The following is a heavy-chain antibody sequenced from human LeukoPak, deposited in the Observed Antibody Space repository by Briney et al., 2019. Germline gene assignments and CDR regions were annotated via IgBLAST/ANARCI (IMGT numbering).Heavy chain of an antibody. D-gene: IGHD1-26*01. CDR2: MNPNSGNT. J-gene: IGHJ4*02. V-gene: IGHV1-8*02. CDR1: GGTFSSYA. Sequence: ASVKVSCKASGGTFSSYAISWVRQATGQGLEWMGWMNPNSGNTGYAQKFQGRVTMTRNTSISTAYMELSSLKSEDTAVYFCARDLIVGAYLDYWGQGTLVTVSS. CDR3: ARDLIVGAYLDY.